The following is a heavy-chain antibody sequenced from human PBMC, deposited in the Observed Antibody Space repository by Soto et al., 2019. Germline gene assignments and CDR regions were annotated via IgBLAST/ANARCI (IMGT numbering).Heavy chain of an antibody. Sequence: PSQTLSLTCAISGDSVSSNSAAWNWIRQSPSRGLEWLGRTYYRSKWYNDYAVSVKSRITINPDTSKNQFSLQLNSVTPEDTAVYYCARVRVDYDSSGYQYYFDYWGQGTLVTVAS. CDR2: TYYRSKWYN. D-gene: IGHD3-22*01. CDR3: ARVRVDYDSSGYQYYFDY. J-gene: IGHJ4*02. CDR1: GDSVSSNSAA. V-gene: IGHV6-1*01.